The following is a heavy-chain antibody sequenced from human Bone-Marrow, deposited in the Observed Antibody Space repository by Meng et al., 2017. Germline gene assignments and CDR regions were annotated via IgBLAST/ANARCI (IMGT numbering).Heavy chain of an antibody. CDR1: GYSISSGYY. V-gene: IGHV4-38-2*02. J-gene: IGHJ4*02. D-gene: IGHD2-15*01. Sequence: SETLSLTCTVSGYSISSGYYWGWIRQPPGKGLEWIGSIYYSGSTYYNPSLKSRVTISVDTSKNQFSLKLSSVTAADTAVYYCARDPTQYCSGGSCYSGSWPFDYWGQGTLVTVSS. CDR3: ARDPTQYCSGGSCYSGSWPFDY. CDR2: IYYSGST.